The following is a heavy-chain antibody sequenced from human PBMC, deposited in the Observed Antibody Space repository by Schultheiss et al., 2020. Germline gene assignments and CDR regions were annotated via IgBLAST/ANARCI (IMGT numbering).Heavy chain of an antibody. CDR3: ARDSGDATWFGEFGY. Sequence: GESLKISCAASGFLFSSYWMHWVRQAPGKGLEWVSSISSSSSYIYYADSVKGRFTISRDNAKNTLYLQMNSLRAEDTAVYYCARDSGDATWFGEFGYWGQGTLVTVSS. V-gene: IGHV3-21*01. D-gene: IGHD3-10*01. CDR1: GFLFSSYW. CDR2: ISSSSSYI. J-gene: IGHJ4*02.